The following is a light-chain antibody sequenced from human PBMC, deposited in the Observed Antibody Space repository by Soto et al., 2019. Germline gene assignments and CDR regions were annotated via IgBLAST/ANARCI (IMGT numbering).Light chain of an antibody. J-gene: IGKJ5*01. V-gene: IGKV1-5*01. CDR2: AAS. CDR3: QHYNSYSYT. CDR1: QSISNY. Sequence: DIQMTQSPSSLSASVGDRVTITYRASQSISNYLNWYQQRPGKAPNLLIYAASGMISGVPSRFSGSGSGTEFTLTITSLQPDDFATYYCQHYNSYSYTFGQGTRLEIK.